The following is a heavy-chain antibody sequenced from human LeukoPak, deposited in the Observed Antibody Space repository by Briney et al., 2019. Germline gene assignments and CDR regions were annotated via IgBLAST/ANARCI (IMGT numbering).Heavy chain of an antibody. Sequence: GGSLRLSCAASGFTVSSNYMSWVRQAPGKGLEWPSVIYSGGSTYYSDSVKGRFTISRDNSKNTLYLQMNSLRAEDTAVYYCARDASYCSGGSCYYDYWGQGTLVTVSS. CDR3: ARDASYCSGGSCYYDY. J-gene: IGHJ4*02. D-gene: IGHD2-15*01. V-gene: IGHV3-53*01. CDR2: IYSGGST. CDR1: GFTVSSNY.